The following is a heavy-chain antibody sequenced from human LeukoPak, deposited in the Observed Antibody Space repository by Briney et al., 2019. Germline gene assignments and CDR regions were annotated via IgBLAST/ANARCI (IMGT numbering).Heavy chain of an antibody. CDR1: RASISIYY. Sequence: KPSETLSLTCTVSRASISIYYWSWIRQPPGKGLEWIGYIHYSGSTNYNPSLKGRVTMSVDTSKNQFSLRLSSVTAADTAVYYCARGSDYGDYWGQGTLVTVAS. CDR3: ARGSDYGDY. CDR2: IHYSGST. J-gene: IGHJ4*02. V-gene: IGHV4-59*01. D-gene: IGHD3-3*01.